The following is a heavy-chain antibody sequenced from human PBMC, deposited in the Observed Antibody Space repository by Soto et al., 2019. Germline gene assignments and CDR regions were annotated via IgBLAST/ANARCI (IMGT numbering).Heavy chain of an antibody. V-gene: IGHV1-69*06. CDR2: ITPFFGRA. J-gene: IGHJ5*02. D-gene: IGHD3-10*02. Sequence: QVQLVQSGTEVKKPGSSVKVSCKASGGTFISYVISWVRQAPGQGLEWMGGITPFFGRADYAQKFQGRVTITADNSTNTAYMELTSLRSEDTAVYYCASLGSSVRGDLWGQGTLVTVSS. CDR3: ASLGSSVRGDL. CDR1: GGTFISYV.